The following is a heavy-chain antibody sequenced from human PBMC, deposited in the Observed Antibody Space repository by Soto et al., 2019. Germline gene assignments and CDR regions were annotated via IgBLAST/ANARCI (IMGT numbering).Heavy chain of an antibody. V-gene: IGHV1-2*02. CDR2: INPNSGGT. J-gene: IGHJ3*02. Sequence: GSSVKVSCKASGYPFTGYYMHWVRQAPGQGLEWMGWINPNSGGTNYAQKFQGRVTMTRDTSISTAYMELSKLRSDDTAVYYCAAYYDDSSGYFSHAFDIWGKGTMVT. D-gene: IGHD3-22*01. CDR1: GYPFTGYY. CDR3: AAYYDDSSGYFSHAFDI.